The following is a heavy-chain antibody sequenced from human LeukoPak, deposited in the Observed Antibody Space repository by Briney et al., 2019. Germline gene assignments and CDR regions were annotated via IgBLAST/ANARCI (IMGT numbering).Heavy chain of an antibody. D-gene: IGHD6-19*01. J-gene: IGHJ5*02. V-gene: IGHV1-2*02. CDR3: VTRSYTSGWPT. CDR1: GNTFIGNY. CDR2: INPNSGGA. Sequence: GASVKVSCKASGNTFIGNYLHWVRQARGQGLEWMGWINPNSGGANYAQRFQGRVTMTRDTSVTTAFLDLDRLTSDDTAVYYCVTRSYTSGWPTWGQGTLVTVSS.